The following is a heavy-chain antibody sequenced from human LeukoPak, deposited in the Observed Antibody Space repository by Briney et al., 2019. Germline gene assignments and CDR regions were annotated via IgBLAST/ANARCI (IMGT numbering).Heavy chain of an antibody. CDR2: INHSGST. V-gene: IGHV4-34*01. CDR1: GGSFSGYY. CDR3: ARVPNDYGVEYYFDY. Sequence: SETLSLTCAVSGGSFSGYYWSWIRQPPGKGLEWIGEINHSGSTNYNPSLKSRVTISVDTSKNQFSLKLTSVTAADTAVYYCARVPNDYGVEYYFDYWGQGTLVTVSS. D-gene: IGHD4-17*01. J-gene: IGHJ4*02.